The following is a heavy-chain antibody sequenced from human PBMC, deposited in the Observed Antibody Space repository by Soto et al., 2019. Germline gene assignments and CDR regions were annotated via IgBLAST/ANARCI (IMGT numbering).Heavy chain of an antibody. CDR3: ARLQPDTSGYYFDH. CDR1: GGSISTNQW. J-gene: IGHJ4*02. V-gene: IGHV4-4*02. D-gene: IGHD3-3*01. CDR2: IFHVGST. Sequence: QVHLQESGPGLVKTSGNLSLTCAVSGGSISTNQWWNWVRQAPGKGLEWIGEIFHVGSTNYNQSLKSRVIISVDTSKSQFSLNLSSVTATYTAVYYCARLQPDTSGYYFDHWGQRALVTVSS.